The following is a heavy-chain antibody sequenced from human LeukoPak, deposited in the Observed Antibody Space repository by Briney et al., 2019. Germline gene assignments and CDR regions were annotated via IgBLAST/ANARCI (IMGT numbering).Heavy chain of an antibody. CDR1: GFTFSRYA. J-gene: IGHJ4*02. D-gene: IGHD6-13*01. Sequence: GRSLRLSCAASGFTFSRYAMHWVRQAPGKGLEWVAVISYDGSNEYYADSVKGRFTISRDSSENTLYLQMNSLRAEDTAVYYCARGGAAVGPDYWGQGTLVTVSS. CDR2: ISYDGSNE. V-gene: IGHV3-30-3*01. CDR3: ARGGAAVGPDY.